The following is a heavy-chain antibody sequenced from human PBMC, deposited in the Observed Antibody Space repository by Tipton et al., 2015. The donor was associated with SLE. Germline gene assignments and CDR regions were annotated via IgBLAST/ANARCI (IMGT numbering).Heavy chain of an antibody. CDR3: ARGTGINWYFDL. J-gene: IGHJ2*01. V-gene: IGHV4-39*07. Sequence: TLSLTCTVSGGSVSTSRYYWGWIRQPPGQGLEWIGNIFFNGNTYYSPSFQGQVTISADKSISTAYLQWSSLKASDTAMYYCARGTGINWYFDLWGRGTLVTVSS. CDR1: GGSVSTSRYY. D-gene: IGHD3-10*01. CDR2: IFFNGNT.